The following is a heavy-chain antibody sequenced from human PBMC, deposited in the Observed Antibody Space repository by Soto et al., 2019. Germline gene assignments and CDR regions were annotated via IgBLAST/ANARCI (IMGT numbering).Heavy chain of an antibody. Sequence: PSETRALSCIVSGGSISGHYWSWIGLPAGRRLQWVGRIYSSGTTNYNPSLKSRVRMSVDTGRNSFSLRLDSVTAADTAVYYCARNFDIAATGTAFDSWGRGVLVTVSS. V-gene: IGHV4-4*07. CDR1: GGSISGHY. CDR3: ARNFDIAATGTAFDS. CDR2: IYSSGTT. D-gene: IGHD6-13*01. J-gene: IGHJ4*02.